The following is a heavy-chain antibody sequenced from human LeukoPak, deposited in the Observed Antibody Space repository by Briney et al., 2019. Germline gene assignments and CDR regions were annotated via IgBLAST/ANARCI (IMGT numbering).Heavy chain of an antibody. V-gene: IGHV4-59*01. Sequence: SETLSLTCTVSGGSISSYYWSWLRQPPGKGLEWIGYIYYSGSTNYNPSLKSRVTISVDTSKNQFSLKLSSVTAADTAVYYCAGNWVNDAFDIWGQGTMVTVSS. CDR2: IYYSGST. CDR3: AGNWVNDAFDI. J-gene: IGHJ3*02. CDR1: GGSISSYY. D-gene: IGHD7-27*01.